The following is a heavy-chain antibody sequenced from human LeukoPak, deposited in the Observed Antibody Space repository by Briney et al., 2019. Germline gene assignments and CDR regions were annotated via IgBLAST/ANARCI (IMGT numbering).Heavy chain of an antibody. V-gene: IGHV3-11*04. CDR2: ISSSGSTI. J-gene: IGHJ4*02. D-gene: IGHD3-22*01. CDR1: GFTFSDYY. Sequence: GGSLRLSCAASGFTFSDYYMSWIRQAPGKGLEWVPYISSSGSTIYYADSVKGRFTISRDNAKNSLYLQMNSLRAEDTAVYYCARSRVTKYYYDSSGYYPLGYWGQGTLVTVSS. CDR3: ARSRVTKYYYDSSGYYPLGY.